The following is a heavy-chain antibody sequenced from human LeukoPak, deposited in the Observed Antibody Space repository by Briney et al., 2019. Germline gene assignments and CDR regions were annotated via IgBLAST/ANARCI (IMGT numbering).Heavy chain of an antibody. CDR3: ARDDILTGYEGFDP. J-gene: IGHJ5*02. D-gene: IGHD3-9*01. Sequence: SETLSLTCTVSGGSISSYYWSWTRQPAGKGLEWIGRIYTSGSTNYNPSLKSRVTMSVDTSKNQFSLKLSSVTAADTAVYYCARDDILTGYEGFDPWGQGTLVTVSS. CDR1: GGSISSYY. CDR2: IYTSGST. V-gene: IGHV4-4*07.